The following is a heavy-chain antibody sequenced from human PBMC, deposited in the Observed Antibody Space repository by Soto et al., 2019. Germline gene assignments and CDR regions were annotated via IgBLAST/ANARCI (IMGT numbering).Heavy chain of an antibody. CDR3: ARAQLVGYYFNY. Sequence: QVQLQESGPGLVKPSQTLSLTCTVSGGSISSGDYYWSWIRQPPGKGLEWIGYIYYSGSTYYNPSLKSRVTISVDTSKNQFSLKVTSVTAADTAVYYCARAQLVGYYFNYWGQGTLVTVSS. CDR1: GGSISSGDYY. J-gene: IGHJ4*02. V-gene: IGHV4-30-4*01. D-gene: IGHD2-2*01. CDR2: IYYSGST.